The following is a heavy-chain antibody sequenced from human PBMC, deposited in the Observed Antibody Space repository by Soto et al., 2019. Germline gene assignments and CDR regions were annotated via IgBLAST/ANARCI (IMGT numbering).Heavy chain of an antibody. V-gene: IGHV3-23*01. CDR1: GFTFSIYA. Sequence: EVQLLESGGGLVQPGGSLRLSCAASGFTFSIYAMSWVRQAPGRGLEWVSTISGSGDITYYADSVKGRFTISRDNSRNPLYLQMNSLRAEDTALYYCAKDLAYCGGDCYWGQGTLVTVSS. CDR2: ISGSGDIT. J-gene: IGHJ4*02. CDR3: AKDLAYCGGDCY. D-gene: IGHD2-21*02.